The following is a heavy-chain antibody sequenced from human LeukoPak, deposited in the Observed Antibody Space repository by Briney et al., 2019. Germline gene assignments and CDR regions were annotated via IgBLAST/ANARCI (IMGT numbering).Heavy chain of an antibody. CDR1: GYTFTGYY. Sequence: ASVKVSCKASGYTFTGYYIHWVRQAPGQGLEWMGWINPNSGGTNYAQKFQGRVTMTRDTSISTAYMELSRLRSDGTAVYYCARDMVGGGSSDYWGQGTLVTVSS. J-gene: IGHJ4*02. D-gene: IGHD3-16*01. CDR2: INPNSGGT. V-gene: IGHV1-2*02. CDR3: ARDMVGGGSSDY.